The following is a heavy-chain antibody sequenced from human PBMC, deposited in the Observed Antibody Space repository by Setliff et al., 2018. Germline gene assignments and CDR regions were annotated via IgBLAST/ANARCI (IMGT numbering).Heavy chain of an antibody. Sequence: RASVKVSCKASGVSFSIYALHWVRQAPGQGLEWMGIINPSGGSTSYAQKFQGRVTMTRDTSTSTVYMELSSLRSEDTAVYYCATRRHYYDSSGYRYYYYYYGMDVWGQGTTVTVSS. J-gene: IGHJ6*02. CDR2: INPSGGST. D-gene: IGHD3-22*01. CDR3: ATRRHYYDSSGYRYYYYYYGMDV. V-gene: IGHV1-46*01. CDR1: GVSFSIYA.